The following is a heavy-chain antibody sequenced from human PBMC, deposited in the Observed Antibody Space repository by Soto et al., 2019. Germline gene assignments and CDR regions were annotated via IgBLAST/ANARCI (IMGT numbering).Heavy chain of an antibody. J-gene: IGHJ4*02. CDR3: ARVGSSWSFDC. CDR2: IWYDGSNK. CDR1: GFTFSSYG. V-gene: IGHV3-33*01. Sequence: QAQLVESGGGVVQPGRSLRLSCAASGFTFSSYGMHWVRQAPGKGLEWVAVIWYDGSNKYYADSVKCRFTISRDSSKNTLDLQMNSLRGEDTAVYYCARVGSSWSFDCWGQGTLVTVSS. D-gene: IGHD6-13*01.